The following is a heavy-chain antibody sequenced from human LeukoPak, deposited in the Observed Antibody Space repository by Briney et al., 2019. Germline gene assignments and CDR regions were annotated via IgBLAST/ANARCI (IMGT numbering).Heavy chain of an antibody. CDR3: ARDRTVTTGWFDP. CDR1: GGSISSSN. CDR2: ISGSGAST. V-gene: IGHV3-23*01. Sequence: ETLSLTCGVSGGSISSSNWWTWVRQAPGKGLEWVSGISGSGASTYYADSVKGRFAISRDNSKNTLYLQMNSLRAEDTAVYYCARDRTVTTGWFDPWGQGTLVTVSS. D-gene: IGHD4-17*01. J-gene: IGHJ5*02.